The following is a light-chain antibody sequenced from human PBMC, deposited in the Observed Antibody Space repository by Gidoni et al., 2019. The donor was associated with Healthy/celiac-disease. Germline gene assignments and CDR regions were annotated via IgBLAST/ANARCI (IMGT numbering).Light chain of an antibody. V-gene: IGKV4-1*01. J-gene: IGKJ1*01. CDR1: KSVLYSSNNKNY. CDR3: QQYYSTPQT. CDR2: WAS. Sequence: DIVMTQSPDSLAVSLGERATINCKSSKSVLYSSNNKNYVAWYQQKPGQPPKLLIYWASTRESGVPDRFSGSGSGTDFTLTISSLQAEDVAVYYCQQYYSTPQTFGQGTKVEIK.